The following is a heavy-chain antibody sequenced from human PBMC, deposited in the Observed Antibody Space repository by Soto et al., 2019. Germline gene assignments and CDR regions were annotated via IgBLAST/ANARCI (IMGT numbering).Heavy chain of an antibody. Sequence: GGSLRLSCAASGFTFSSYGMHWVRQAPGKGLEWVAVIWYDGSNKYYADSVKGRFTISRDNSKNTLYLQMNSLRAEDTAVYYCARDSRYYDSSGYTKGPAYYYGMDVRGQGTTVTV. CDR3: ARDSRYYDSSGYTKGPAYYYGMDV. J-gene: IGHJ6*02. D-gene: IGHD3-22*01. V-gene: IGHV3-33*01. CDR1: GFTFSSYG. CDR2: IWYDGSNK.